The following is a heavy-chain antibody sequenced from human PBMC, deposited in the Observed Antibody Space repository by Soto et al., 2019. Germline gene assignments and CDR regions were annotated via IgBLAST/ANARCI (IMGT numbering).Heavy chain of an antibody. J-gene: IGHJ4*02. V-gene: IGHV3-30-3*01. CDR1: GFTFSTYA. Sequence: GGSLRLSCSASGFTFSTYAMHWVRQAPGKGLEWVAVISYDGNNKYHADSVKGRFTISRDNSINTLFLQMNNLKFEDTAVYYCARDPVTKYYGPLSRFDYWGQGFLVTVSS. CDR2: ISYDGNNK. CDR3: ARDPVTKYYGPLSRFDY. D-gene: IGHD3-10*01.